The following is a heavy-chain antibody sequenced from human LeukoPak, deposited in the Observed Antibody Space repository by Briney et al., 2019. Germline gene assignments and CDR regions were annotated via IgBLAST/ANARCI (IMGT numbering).Heavy chain of an antibody. CDR1: GFSFDDYS. D-gene: IGHD2-8*01. CDR2: ISETGSTI. J-gene: IGHJ4*02. Sequence: GGSLRLSCAASGFSFDDYSMTWVRQTPGKGLEWLSYISETGSTIFSAGSVRGRFTISRDNAKNSLHLQMSSLRDGDTAVYYCARVRAGVYLDCWGQGTRVTVSS. V-gene: IGHV3-48*02. CDR3: ARVRAGVYLDC.